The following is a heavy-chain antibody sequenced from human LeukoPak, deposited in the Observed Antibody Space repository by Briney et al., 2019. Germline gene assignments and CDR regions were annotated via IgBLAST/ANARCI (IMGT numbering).Heavy chain of an antibody. CDR2: IKHDGTEQ. D-gene: IGHD6-13*01. CDR1: GFIFSSHW. J-gene: IGHJ4*02. Sequence: GGSLRLSCAASGFIFSSHWMSWVRQAPGKGLEGVANIKHDGTEQYFVDSVKGRFTISRDNAKNSLFLQMNSLRAEDTAVYYCARSYSRVGFDFWGQGTLVTVSS. V-gene: IGHV3-7*04. CDR3: ARSYSRVGFDF.